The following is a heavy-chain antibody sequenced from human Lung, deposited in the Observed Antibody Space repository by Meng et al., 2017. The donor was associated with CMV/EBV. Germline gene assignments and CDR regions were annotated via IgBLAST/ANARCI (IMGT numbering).Heavy chain of an antibody. V-gene: IGHV4-4*02. Sequence: QLLRHGSGPGLSHPSGPPSLTCAVSGGSISSSNCWSWVRQPPGKGLEWIGEIYHSGSTNYNPSLKSRVTISVDKSKNQFSLKLSSVTAADTAVYYCARVVTALWGYYFDYWGQGTLVTVSS. J-gene: IGHJ4*02. D-gene: IGHD2-21*02. CDR3: ARVVTALWGYYFDY. CDR1: GGSISSSNC. CDR2: IYHSGST.